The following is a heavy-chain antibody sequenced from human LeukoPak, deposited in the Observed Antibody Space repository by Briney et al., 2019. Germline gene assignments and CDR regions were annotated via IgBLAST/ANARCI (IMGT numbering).Heavy chain of an antibody. D-gene: IGHD3-3*01. V-gene: IGHV3-21*01. CDR1: GFSLSSYS. CDR2: ISGTSKYI. Sequence: PGGSLRLSCEGSGFSLSSYSMHWVRQAPGKGLEWVSSISGTSKYIHYSDSVKGRFTISRDNSKNSFYLQMNSLRVEDTAVYYCAREPQQFLEWLFDASPDYYYYMDVWGKGTTVTVSS. CDR3: AREPQQFLEWLFDASPDYYYYMDV. J-gene: IGHJ6*03.